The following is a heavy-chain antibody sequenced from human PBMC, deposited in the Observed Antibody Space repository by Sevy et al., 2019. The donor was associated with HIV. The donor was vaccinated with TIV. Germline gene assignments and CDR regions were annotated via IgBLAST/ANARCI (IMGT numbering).Heavy chain of an antibody. J-gene: IGHJ3*02. CDR3: ARIYNWNDVNAFDI. CDR1: GGSISSSSYY. CDR2: IYYSGST. Sequence: SETLSLTCTVSGGSISSSSYYWGWIRQPPGKGLEWIGGIYYSGSTYYNPSLKSRVTISVDTSKNQFSLKLSSVTAADTAVYYCARIYNWNDVNAFDIWGQGTMVTVSS. V-gene: IGHV4-39*01. D-gene: IGHD1-20*01.